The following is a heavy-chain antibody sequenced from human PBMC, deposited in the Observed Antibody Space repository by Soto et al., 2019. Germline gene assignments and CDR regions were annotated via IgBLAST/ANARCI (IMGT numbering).Heavy chain of an antibody. CDR3: ARPRPDIAAPTDYYYYGMDV. CDR2: IIPIFGTA. CDR1: GATFSSYA. V-gene: IGHV1-69*13. D-gene: IGHD6-6*01. J-gene: IGHJ6*02. Sequence: GASVKVSCKASGATFSSYAISWVRQAPGQGLEWMGGIIPIFGTANYAQKFQGRVTITADESTSTAYMELSSLRSEDTAVYYCARPRPDIAAPTDYYYYGMDVWGQGTTVTVSS.